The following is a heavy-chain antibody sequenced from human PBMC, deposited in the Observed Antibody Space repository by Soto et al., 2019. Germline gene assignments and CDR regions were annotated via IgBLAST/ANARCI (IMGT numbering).Heavy chain of an antibody. CDR2: IYWDDDK. CDR3: AYTKWGAEDSQY. CDR1: GFSLSTSGVG. Sequence: QITLKESGPTLVKPTQTLTLTCTFSGFSLSTSGVGVGWIRQPPGKALEWVALIYWDDDKRYSPSLKSRLTSTKYPSKTQVVLRRANVDPVDTGTYYGAYTKWGAEDSQYWGQGALVTVSS. J-gene: IGHJ1*01. D-gene: IGHD7-27*01. V-gene: IGHV2-5*02.